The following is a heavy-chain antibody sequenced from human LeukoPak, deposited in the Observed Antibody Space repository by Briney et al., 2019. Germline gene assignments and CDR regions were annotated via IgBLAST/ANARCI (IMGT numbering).Heavy chain of an antibody. CDR2: IYSGGST. Sequence: GGSLRLSCAASGFAVSSNYMSWVRQAPGKGLEWVSVIYSGGSTYYADSVKGRFAISRDNSKNTLYLQMNSLRTEDTSVYYCARDLGYWGQGTLVTVSS. J-gene: IGHJ4*02. CDR1: GFAVSSNY. CDR3: ARDLGY. D-gene: IGHD3-16*01. V-gene: IGHV3-66*02.